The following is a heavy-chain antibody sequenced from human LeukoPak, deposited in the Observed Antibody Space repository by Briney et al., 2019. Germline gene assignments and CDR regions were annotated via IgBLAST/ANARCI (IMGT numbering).Heavy chain of an antibody. CDR3: AKGESGWPYYFDY. D-gene: IGHD6-19*01. CDR1: GFTFSTYS. Sequence: GGSLRLSCAASGFTFSTYSMNWVRQAPGKGLEWVSSIGGGTTSTYYADSVKGRFTISRDNSKNSLYMQMNSLRAEDTAVYYCAKGESGWPYYFDYWGQGTLVTVSS. J-gene: IGHJ4*02. CDR2: IGGGTTST. V-gene: IGHV3-23*01.